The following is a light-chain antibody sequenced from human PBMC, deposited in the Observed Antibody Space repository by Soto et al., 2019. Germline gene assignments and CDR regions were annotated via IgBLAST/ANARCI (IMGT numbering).Light chain of an antibody. CDR2: GAS. J-gene: IGKJ1*01. CDR1: QSVSSSY. CDR3: QQYMT. V-gene: IGKV3-20*01. Sequence: EIVLTQSPGTLSLSPGERATLSCRASQSVSSSYLAWYQQKPGQAPRLLIYGASSRATGIPDRFSGSGSGTDFTLTISRLEPEDFAVYYWQQYMTFGQGTKVQIK.